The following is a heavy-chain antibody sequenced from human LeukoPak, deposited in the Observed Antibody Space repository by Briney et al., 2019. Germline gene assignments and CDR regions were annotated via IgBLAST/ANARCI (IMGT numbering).Heavy chain of an antibody. CDR2: INHSERT. V-gene: IGHV4-34*01. CDR3: ARDGLLVRESLGEYYYYGMDV. J-gene: IGHJ6*01. D-gene: IGHD3-16*01. Sequence: SETLSLTCAVYGGSLCGYYWSCIRQPPGKGLEWIGEINHSERTNCNTSLKSRVTISVDTSKNQFSLKLSSVTAADTAVYYCARDGLLVRESLGEYYYYGMDVWGQGTTVTASS. CDR1: GGSLCGYY.